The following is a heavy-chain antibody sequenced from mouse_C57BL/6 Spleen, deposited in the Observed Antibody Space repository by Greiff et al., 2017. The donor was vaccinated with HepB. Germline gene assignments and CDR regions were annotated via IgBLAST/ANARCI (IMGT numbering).Heavy chain of an antibody. Sequence: QVQLKQPGAELVKPGASVKLSCKASGYTFTSYWMHWVKQRPGQGLEWIGMIHPNSGSTNYNEKFKSKATLTVDKSSSTAYMQLSSLTSEDSAVYYCARLDEAWFAYWGQGTLVTVSA. J-gene: IGHJ3*01. CDR3: ARLDEAWFAY. V-gene: IGHV1-64*01. CDR1: GYTFTSYW. CDR2: IHPNSGST.